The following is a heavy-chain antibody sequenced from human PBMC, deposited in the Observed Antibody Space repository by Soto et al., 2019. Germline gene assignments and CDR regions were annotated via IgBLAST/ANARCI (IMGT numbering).Heavy chain of an antibody. J-gene: IGHJ3*02. D-gene: IGHD7-27*01. V-gene: IGHV1-2*02. CDR3: ASGELGGGYAFDI. CDR1: GYTFTGHY. CDR2: IDPNTGAT. Sequence: QVRLLQSGAEVKKPGASVKVSCKASGYTFTGHYLHWVRQAPGQGLEGMGWIDPNTGATNYAQKFQGGVIMTRDTSISNASMELIRVTFDDTAVYYCASGELGGGYAFDIWGQGTMVTVSS.